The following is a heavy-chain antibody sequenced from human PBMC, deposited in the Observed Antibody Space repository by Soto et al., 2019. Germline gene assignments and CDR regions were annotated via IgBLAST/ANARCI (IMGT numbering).Heavy chain of an antibody. CDR3: ARTNRILDAFDI. J-gene: IGHJ3*02. Sequence: EVQLVESGGGLVQPGGSLRLYCAAAGFTFSSNDMNWVRQAPGKGLEWVSYISSSSSPIYYADSVRGRFTISRDNAKNSLYLQMNSLRAEDTAVYYCARTNRILDAFDICGQGTMVTVSS. CDR1: GFTFSSND. V-gene: IGHV3-48*01. D-gene: IGHD2-15*01. CDR2: ISSSSSPI.